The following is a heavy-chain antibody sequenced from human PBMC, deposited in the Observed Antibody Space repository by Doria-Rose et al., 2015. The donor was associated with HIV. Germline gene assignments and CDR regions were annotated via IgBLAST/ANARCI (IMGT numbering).Heavy chain of an antibody. CDR3: ARMGSYRELDY. CDR1: GASVSSRGYY. D-gene: IGHD3-3*01. CDR2: TYYTGTS. V-gene: IGHV4-31*03. Sequence: VKPSETLSLTCRVSGASVSSRGYYWNWIRQVPGKGLESLGYTYYTGTSDYSPSLKSRLNMAVDTSKNQFSLKLSFVTVADTAVYYCARMGSYRELDYWGQGALVSVSA. J-gene: IGHJ4*02.